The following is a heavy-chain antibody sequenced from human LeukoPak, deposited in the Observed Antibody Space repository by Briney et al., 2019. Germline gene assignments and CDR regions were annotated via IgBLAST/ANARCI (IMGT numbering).Heavy chain of an antibody. Sequence: TSETLSLTCTVSGGSISSGAYYWSWIRQPPGKGLEWIGYIYYSGSTYYNPSLKSRVTISVDTSKNQFSLKLSSVTAADTAVYYCARDLDYGGAAGWYFDLWGRGTLVTVSS. V-gene: IGHV4-30-4*01. CDR3: ARDLDYGGAAGWYFDL. CDR1: GGSISSGAYY. J-gene: IGHJ2*01. CDR2: IYYSGST. D-gene: IGHD4-23*01.